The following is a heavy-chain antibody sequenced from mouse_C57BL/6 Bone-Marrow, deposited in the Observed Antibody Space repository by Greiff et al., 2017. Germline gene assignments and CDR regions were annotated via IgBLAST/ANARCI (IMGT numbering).Heavy chain of an antibody. CDR1: GFSLTSYA. J-gene: IGHJ4*01. CDR3: ARGRVPDYSNYEESYYAMDY. Sequence: VNLVESGPGLVAPSQSLSITCTVSGFSLTSYAISWVRQPPGKGLEWLGVIWTGGGTNYNSALKSRLSISKDNSKSQVFLKMNSLQTDDTARYYCARGRVPDYSNYEESYYAMDYWGQGTSVTVSS. D-gene: IGHD2-5*01. V-gene: IGHV2-9-1*01. CDR2: IWTGGGT.